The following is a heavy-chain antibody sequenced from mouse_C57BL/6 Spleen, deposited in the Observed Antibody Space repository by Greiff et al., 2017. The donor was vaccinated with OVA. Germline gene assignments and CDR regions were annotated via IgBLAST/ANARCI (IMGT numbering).Heavy chain of an antibody. CDR1: GYTFTDYN. D-gene: IGHD4-1*01. V-gene: IGHV1-22*01. CDR2: INPNNGGT. CDR3: ARGNWDGNAMDY. Sequence: VHVKQSGPELVKPGASVKMSCKASGYTFTDYNMHWVKQSHGKSLEWIGYINPNNGGTSYNQKFKGKATLTVNKSSSTAYMELRSLTSEDSAVYYCARGNWDGNAMDYWGQGTSVTVSS. J-gene: IGHJ4*01.